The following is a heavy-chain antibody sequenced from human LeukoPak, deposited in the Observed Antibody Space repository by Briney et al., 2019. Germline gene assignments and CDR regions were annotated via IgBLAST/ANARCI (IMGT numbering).Heavy chain of an antibody. Sequence: PGGSLRLSCAASGFTFSSYSMNWVRQAPGKGLEWVSYISSSSSTIYYADSVQGRFTISRDNANNSLYLQMNSLRAVDTAVYYCARDDCSSTSCYTIRQAFDIWGQGTMVTVSS. J-gene: IGHJ3*02. D-gene: IGHD2-2*02. CDR1: GFTFSSYS. CDR3: ARDDCSSTSCYTIRQAFDI. V-gene: IGHV3-48*01. CDR2: ISSSSSTI.